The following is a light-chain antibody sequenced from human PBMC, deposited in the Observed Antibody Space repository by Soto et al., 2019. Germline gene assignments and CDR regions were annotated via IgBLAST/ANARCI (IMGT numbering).Light chain of an antibody. J-gene: IGKJ5*01. Sequence: EIVMTQSPATLSVSPGERATLSCRASQSVSSNLAWYQQKPGQAPRLLIYGASPRATGIPARFSGSGSGTEFTLTISSLQSEDFAVYYCQQYNTWPRGTFGQGTRLEIK. V-gene: IGKV3-15*01. CDR2: GAS. CDR3: QQYNTWPRGT. CDR1: QSVSSN.